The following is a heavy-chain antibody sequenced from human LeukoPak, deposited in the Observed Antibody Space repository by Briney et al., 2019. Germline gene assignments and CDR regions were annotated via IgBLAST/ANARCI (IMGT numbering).Heavy chain of an antibody. CDR3: ARGGSDSSRYWFY. Sequence: GGSRRLSCAASGFTFSSYSMNCVRQAPGEGREWVSSISSSSSYIYYGDSVKGRFTLSRDNAKNSLYLQMNSPRAQDTAVYFCARGGSDSSRYWFYWGQGPLVPVSS. CDR1: GFTFSSYS. CDR2: ISSSSSYI. V-gene: IGHV3-21*01. D-gene: IGHD6-25*01. J-gene: IGHJ4*02.